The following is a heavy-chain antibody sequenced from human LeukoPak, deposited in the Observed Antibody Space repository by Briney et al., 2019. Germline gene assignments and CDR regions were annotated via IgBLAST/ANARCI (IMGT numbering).Heavy chain of an antibody. CDR1: GGSISSYY. CDR3: ARGYYYDSSGIDY. Sequence: SETLSLTCTVSGGSISSYYWSWIRQPPGKGLEWIGYIYTSGSTNYNPSLKSRVTISVDTSKNQFSLKLSSVTAADTAVYCCARGYYYDSSGIDYWGQGTLVTVSS. D-gene: IGHD3-22*01. J-gene: IGHJ4*02. V-gene: IGHV4-4*09. CDR2: IYTSGST.